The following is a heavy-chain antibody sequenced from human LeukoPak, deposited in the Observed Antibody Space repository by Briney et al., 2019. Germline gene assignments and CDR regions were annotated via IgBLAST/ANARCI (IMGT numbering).Heavy chain of an antibody. V-gene: IGHV1-24*01. CDR2: FGPQVGET. Sequence: ASVRVSCKVSGSTLTKISIDWVRQAPGKGLECMGTFGPQVGETIHSQKLQGRLKMTADTSTDTAYMEMSSLQSEDTAVYYCATGAMVYEYWGQGTLVTVSS. CDR1: GSTLTKIS. J-gene: IGHJ4*02. CDR3: ATGAMVYEY. D-gene: IGHD3-10*01.